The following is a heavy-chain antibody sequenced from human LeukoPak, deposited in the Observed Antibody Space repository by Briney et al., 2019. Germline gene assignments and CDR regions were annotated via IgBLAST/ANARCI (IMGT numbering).Heavy chain of an antibody. D-gene: IGHD7-27*01. CDR2: IYYSGST. Sequence: SQTLSLTCTVSGCSISSGDYYWSWIRQPPGKGLEWIGYIYYSGSTYYNPSLKSRVTISVDTSKNQFSLKLSSVTAADTAVYYCARPSWGMADAFDIWGQGTMVTVSS. J-gene: IGHJ3*02. CDR1: GCSISSGDYY. V-gene: IGHV4-30-4*08. CDR3: ARPSWGMADAFDI.